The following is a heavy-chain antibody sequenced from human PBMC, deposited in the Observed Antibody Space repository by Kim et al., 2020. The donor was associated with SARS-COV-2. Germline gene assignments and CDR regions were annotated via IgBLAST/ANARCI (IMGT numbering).Heavy chain of an antibody. J-gene: IGHJ5*02. CDR3: ARDPSPQPLRVSARYDILTGYYFDP. Sequence: ASVKVSCKASGYTFTSYAMNWVRQAPGQGLEWMGWINTNTGNPTYAQGFTGRFVFSLDTSVSTAYLQISSLKAEDTAVYYCARDPSPQPLRVSARYDILTGYYFDPWGQGTLVTVSS. CDR2: INTNTGNP. CDR1: GYTFTSYA. V-gene: IGHV7-4-1*02. D-gene: IGHD3-9*01.